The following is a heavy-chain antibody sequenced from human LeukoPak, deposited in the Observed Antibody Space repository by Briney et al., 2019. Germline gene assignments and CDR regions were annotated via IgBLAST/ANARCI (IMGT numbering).Heavy chain of an antibody. CDR2: ISSSGSTI. CDR1: GFTFSSYE. J-gene: IGHJ4*02. D-gene: IGHD3-22*01. Sequence: GGSLRLSCAASGFTFSSYEMNWVRQAPGKGLEWVSYISSSGSTIYYADSVKGRFTISRDNAKNSLYLQMNSLRAEDTAVYYCARAGYYYDSSGYYYEDYWGQGTLVTVSS. CDR3: ARAGYYYDSSGYYYEDY. V-gene: IGHV3-48*03.